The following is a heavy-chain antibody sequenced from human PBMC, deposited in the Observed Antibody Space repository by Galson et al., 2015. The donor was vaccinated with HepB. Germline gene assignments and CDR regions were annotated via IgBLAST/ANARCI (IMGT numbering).Heavy chain of an antibody. V-gene: IGHV4-39*01. J-gene: IGHJ4*02. Sequence: ETLSLTCTVSGGSISSSSYYWGWIRQPPGKGLEWIGSIYYSGSTYYNPSLKSRVTISVDTSKNQFSLKLSSVTAADTAVYYCATPWPTIDYWGQGTLVTVSS. CDR3: ATPWPTIDY. CDR2: IYYSGST. CDR1: GGSISSSSYY. D-gene: IGHD5-24*01.